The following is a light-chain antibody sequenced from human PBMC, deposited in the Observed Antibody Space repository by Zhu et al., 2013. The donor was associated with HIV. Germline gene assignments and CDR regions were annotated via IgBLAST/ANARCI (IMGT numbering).Light chain of an antibody. Sequence: QSALTQPPSASGSPGQSVAISCTGTSSDIGAYNHVSWYQHHPDRAPKLIIYEVTKRPSGVPDRFSGSKSGNTASLTVSGLQAEDEADYYCQSFDNRLTVVFGGGTKLTVL. CDR3: QSFDNRLTVV. V-gene: IGLV2-8*01. J-gene: IGLJ2*01. CDR2: EVT. CDR1: SSDIGAYNH.